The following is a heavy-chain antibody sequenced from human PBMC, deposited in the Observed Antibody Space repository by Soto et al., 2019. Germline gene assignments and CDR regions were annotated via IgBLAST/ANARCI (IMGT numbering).Heavy chain of an antibody. CDR1: GFTFSSYA. CDR2: ISYDGSNK. CDR3: AYDSPGVLVYATLGEQDMDV. J-gene: IGHJ6*03. D-gene: IGHD2-8*01. Sequence: PGGSLRLSCAASGFTFSSYAMHWVRQAPGKGLEWVAVISYDGSNKYYADSVKGRFTISRDNSKNTLYLQMNSLRAEDTAVYYCAYDSPGVLVYATLGEQDMDVWGKGTTVTVSS. V-gene: IGHV3-30-3*01.